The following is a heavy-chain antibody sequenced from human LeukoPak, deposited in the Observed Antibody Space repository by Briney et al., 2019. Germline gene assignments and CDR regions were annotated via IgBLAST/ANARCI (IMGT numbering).Heavy chain of an antibody. CDR3: ARDRYSYRAYDY. V-gene: IGHV1-46*01. Sequence: ASVKVSCKASGYTFTSYYMHWVRQAPGQGLEWMGIINPSGGSTSSAQKFQGRVTMTRDTSTSTVYMELSSLRSEDTAVYYCARDRYSYRAYDYWGQGTLVTVSS. D-gene: IGHD5-18*01. CDR2: INPSGGST. J-gene: IGHJ4*02. CDR1: GYTFTSYY.